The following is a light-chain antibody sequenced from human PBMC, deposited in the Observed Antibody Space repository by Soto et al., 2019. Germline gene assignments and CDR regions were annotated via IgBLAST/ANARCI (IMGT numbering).Light chain of an antibody. V-gene: IGLV1-40*01. CDR2: GNS. Sequence: QSVLTQPPSVSGAPGQRVTISCTGSSSNIGAGYDVHWYQQLPGTAPKLLIYGNSNRPSGVPDRFSGSKSGTSASLAITGLQAEDEADYYCQSYDSSLSGGVFGGETQLTVL. CDR1: SSNIGAGYD. J-gene: IGLJ2*01. CDR3: QSYDSSLSGGV.